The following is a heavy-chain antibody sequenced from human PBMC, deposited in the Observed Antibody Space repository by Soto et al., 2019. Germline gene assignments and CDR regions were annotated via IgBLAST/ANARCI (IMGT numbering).Heavy chain of an antibody. CDR1: GFTFSGYS. J-gene: IGHJ4*02. CDR3: AKFTEPGDSSIWYYFEY. CDR2: ISSRSTNI. D-gene: IGHD6-19*01. Sequence: PGGSLRLSCVGSGFTFSGYSMAWVRQAPGRGLEWVASISSRSTNIDYADSVKGRFTISRDNAKNLVSLQMSSLRGEDTALYYCAKFTEPGDSSIWYYFEYWGQGTPVTRLL. V-gene: IGHV3-21*06.